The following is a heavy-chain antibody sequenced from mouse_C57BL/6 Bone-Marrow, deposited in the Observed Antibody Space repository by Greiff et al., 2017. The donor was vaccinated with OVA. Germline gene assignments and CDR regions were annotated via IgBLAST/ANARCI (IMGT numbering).Heavy chain of an antibody. CDR3: ARHEDTTHLMDY. Sequence: QVQLKQSGAELVKPGASVKLSCKASGYTFTEYSIHWVKQRSGQGLEWIGWFYPGRGSIKYNEKFKDKATLTADKSSSTVYMELSRLTSEDSAVYFCARHEDTTHLMDYWGQGTSVTVSS. CDR1: GYTFTEYS. D-gene: IGHD1-1*01. V-gene: IGHV1-62-2*01. CDR2: FYPGRGSI. J-gene: IGHJ4*01.